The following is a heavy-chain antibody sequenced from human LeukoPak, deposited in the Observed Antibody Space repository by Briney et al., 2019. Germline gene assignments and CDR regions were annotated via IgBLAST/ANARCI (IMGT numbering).Heavy chain of an antibody. CDR2: IYISGST. Sequence: PSETLSLTCTVSGGSISSHYWSWIRLPAGKGLEWIGRIYISGSTNSNPSHKSRVTMSVDTSKNQFSLMLSSVTAADTAVYYCVRGLYDSSTYRAFHIWGQGTMVTVSS. CDR3: VRGLYDSSTYRAFHI. D-gene: IGHD3-22*01. V-gene: IGHV4-4*07. J-gene: IGHJ3*02. CDR1: GGSISSHY.